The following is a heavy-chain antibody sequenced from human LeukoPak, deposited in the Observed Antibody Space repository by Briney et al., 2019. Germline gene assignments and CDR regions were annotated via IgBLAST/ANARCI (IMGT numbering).Heavy chain of an antibody. CDR1: GGSISTYY. D-gene: IGHD6-6*01. Sequence: SETLSLTCTVSGGSISTYYWSWIRQPPGKGLEWIGYIYFSGSTNYNPSLKSRVTISVDTSKNQFSLKLSSVTAADTAVYYCARNHGSSVYYYYGMDVWGQGNTVTVSS. CDR2: IYFSGST. CDR3: ARNHGSSVYYYYGMDV. V-gene: IGHV4-59*01. J-gene: IGHJ6*02.